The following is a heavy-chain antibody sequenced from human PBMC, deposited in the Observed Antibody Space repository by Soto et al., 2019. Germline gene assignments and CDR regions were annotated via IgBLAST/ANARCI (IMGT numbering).Heavy chain of an antibody. CDR1: GDSISSYY. D-gene: IGHD3-9*01. J-gene: IGHJ3*02. CDR3: ARSMPGTTIYAFDI. CDR2: IYYSGNT. V-gene: IGHV4-59*08. Sequence: QVQLQESGPGLVKPSETLSLTCTVSGDSISSYYWSWIRQPPGKGLEWIGNIYYSGNTNYNPSLKSRVTISIDTSKNQFSLKLSSVTAADTAVYYCARSMPGTTIYAFDIWGQVTMVTVSS.